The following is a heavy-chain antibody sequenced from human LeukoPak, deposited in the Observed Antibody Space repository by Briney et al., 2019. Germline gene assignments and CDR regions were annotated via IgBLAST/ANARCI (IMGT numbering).Heavy chain of an antibody. Sequence: GESLKISCKGSEYSFTNYWVAWVRQMPGKGLEWMGITHPGNSDARYSPSFQGQVTISVDKSITTAYLQWSSLRASDTAIYYCARTPGSTDYRGYQYWYFDLWGRGTLLTVSS. V-gene: IGHV5-51*01. CDR2: THPGNSDA. CDR1: EYSFTNYW. D-gene: IGHD5-12*01. CDR3: ARTPGSTDYRGYQYWYFDL. J-gene: IGHJ2*01.